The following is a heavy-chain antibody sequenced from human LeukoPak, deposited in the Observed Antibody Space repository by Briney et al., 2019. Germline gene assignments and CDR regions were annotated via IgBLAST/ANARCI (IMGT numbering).Heavy chain of an antibody. D-gene: IGHD6-13*01. Sequence: ASVKVSCKASGGTFSSYAISWVRQAPGQGLEWMGGIIPIFGTANYAQKFQGRVTMTRDTSTSTVYMELSSLRSEDTAVYYCARGGSSSWNIGYWGQGTLVTVSS. CDR2: IIPIFGTA. V-gene: IGHV1-69*05. CDR1: GGTFSSYA. CDR3: ARGGSSSWNIGY. J-gene: IGHJ4*02.